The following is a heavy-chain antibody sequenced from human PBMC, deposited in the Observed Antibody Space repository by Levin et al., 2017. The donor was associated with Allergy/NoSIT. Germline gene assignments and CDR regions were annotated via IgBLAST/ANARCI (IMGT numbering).Heavy chain of an antibody. CDR3: ARASGSYQNFDS. J-gene: IGHJ4*02. Sequence: PGGSLRLSCAASGFTFSSYSMNWIRQGPGRGLEWVSYITSSSTTIYYADSVKGRFTISRDNAKNSLYLQMNSLRDEDTALYYCARASGSYQNFDSWGQGTLVTVSS. V-gene: IGHV3-48*02. CDR1: GFTFSSYS. CDR2: ITSSSTTI. D-gene: IGHD1-26*01.